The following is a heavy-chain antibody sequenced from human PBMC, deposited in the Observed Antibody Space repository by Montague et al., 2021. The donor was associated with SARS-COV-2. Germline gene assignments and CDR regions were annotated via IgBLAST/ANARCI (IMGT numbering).Heavy chain of an antibody. J-gene: IGHJ6*02. V-gene: IGHV3-74*01. CDR1: GFTFSSYW. Sequence: SLRLSCAASGFTFSSYWMHWVRQAPGKGLVWVSRINSDGSSTSYADSVKGRITISRDNAKNTLYLQMNSLRAEDTAVYYCARLGWYQPLLYYYYGMDVWGQGTTVTVSS. CDR2: INSDGSST. CDR3: ARLGWYQPLLYYYYGMDV. D-gene: IGHD2-2*01.